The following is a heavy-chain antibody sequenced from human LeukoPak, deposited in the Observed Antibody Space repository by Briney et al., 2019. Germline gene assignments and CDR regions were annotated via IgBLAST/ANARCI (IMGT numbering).Heavy chain of an antibody. CDR2: IYYGGST. Sequence: PSETLSLTCTVSGVSITNYYWSWIRQPPGKGLEWIGYIYYGGSTNYNASLKNRVTISVDASKNQVSLQLNSLTAADTALYYCAATGPYYFHYWGQGTLVTVSS. CDR3: AATGPYYFHY. CDR1: GVSITNYY. V-gene: IGHV4-59*01. D-gene: IGHD3-9*01. J-gene: IGHJ4*02.